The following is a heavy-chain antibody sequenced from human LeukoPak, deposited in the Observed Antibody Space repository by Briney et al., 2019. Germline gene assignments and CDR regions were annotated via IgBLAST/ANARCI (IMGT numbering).Heavy chain of an antibody. J-gene: IGHJ5*02. CDR1: GDTLSSDA. CDR2: ISGSGGST. V-gene: IGHV3-23*01. D-gene: IGHD1-14*01. CDR3: AKDLYKLDGGNWFDT. Sequence: GSLRLSRAASGDTLSSDAMSSGRQAPGKGLGWVSAISGSGGSTYYADSVKGRFTISRDNSKSTLYLQMNSLRAEDTAVYYCAKDLYKLDGGNWFDTWGQGTLVTVSS.